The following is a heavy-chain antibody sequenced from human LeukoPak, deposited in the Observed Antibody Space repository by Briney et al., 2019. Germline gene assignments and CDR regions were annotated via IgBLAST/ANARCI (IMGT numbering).Heavy chain of an antibody. CDR2: INHSGST. CDR3: ARQGYYDFWSGYPYYFDY. Sequence: PSETLSLTCAVYGGSFSGYYWSWIRQPPGKGLEWIGEINHSGSTNYNPSLKSRVTISVDTSKNQFSLKLSSVTAADTAVYYCARQGYYDFWSGYPYYFDYWGQGTLVTVSS. D-gene: IGHD3-3*01. J-gene: IGHJ4*02. CDR1: GGSFSGYY. V-gene: IGHV4-34*01.